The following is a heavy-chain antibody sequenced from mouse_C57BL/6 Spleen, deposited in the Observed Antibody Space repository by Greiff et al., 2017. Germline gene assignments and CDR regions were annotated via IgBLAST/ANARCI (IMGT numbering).Heavy chain of an antibody. CDR3: AGGYDYDVYLYFDV. D-gene: IGHD2-4*01. V-gene: IGHV1-81*01. Sequence: QVQLQQSGAELARPGASVKLSCKASGYTFTSYGISWVKQRTGQGLEWIGEIYPRSGNTYYNEKFKGKATLTADKSSSTAYMELRSLTSEDSAVYFCAGGYDYDVYLYFDVWGTGTSVTVSS. J-gene: IGHJ1*03. CDR1: GYTFTSYG. CDR2: IYPRSGNT.